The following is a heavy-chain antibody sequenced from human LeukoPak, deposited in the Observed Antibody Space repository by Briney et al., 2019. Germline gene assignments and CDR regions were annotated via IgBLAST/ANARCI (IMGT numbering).Heavy chain of an antibody. CDR2: IYYSGST. V-gene: IGHV4-30-4*08. CDR1: GGSISSGDYY. Sequence: SETLSLTCTVSGGSISSGDYYWSWIRQPPGKGLEWIGYIYYSGSTYYNPSLKSRVTISVDTSKNQFSLKLSSVTAADTAVYYCGVQDYGDLGLKYYFDYWGQGTLVTVSS. D-gene: IGHD4-17*01. J-gene: IGHJ4*02. CDR3: GVQDYGDLGLKYYFDY.